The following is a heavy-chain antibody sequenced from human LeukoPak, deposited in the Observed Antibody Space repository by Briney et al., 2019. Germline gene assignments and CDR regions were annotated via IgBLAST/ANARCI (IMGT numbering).Heavy chain of an antibody. Sequence: SETLSLTCAVYGGSFSGYYWSWIRQPPGKGLEWIGEINHSGSTNYNPSLKSRVTISVDTSKNQFSLKLSSVTAADTAVYYCARGCSFTGWGFDPWGQGTLVTVSS. CDR3: ARGCSFTGWGFDP. CDR2: INHSGST. CDR1: GGSFSGYY. V-gene: IGHV4-34*01. D-gene: IGHD1-26*01. J-gene: IGHJ5*02.